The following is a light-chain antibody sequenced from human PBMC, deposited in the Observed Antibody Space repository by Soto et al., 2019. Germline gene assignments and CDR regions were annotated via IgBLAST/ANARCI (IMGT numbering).Light chain of an antibody. V-gene: IGKV3-15*01. Sequence: EIVITQSPATLSVSPGERATLHCRASRSVSSNLGWYQHKPGQAPRLLIYGASTRATGIPARFSGSGSGTDFTLTISGLQSEDFAVYYCQQYNDWPPGYTFGQGTKVDIK. CDR1: RSVSSN. CDR2: GAS. CDR3: QQYNDWPPGYT. J-gene: IGKJ2*01.